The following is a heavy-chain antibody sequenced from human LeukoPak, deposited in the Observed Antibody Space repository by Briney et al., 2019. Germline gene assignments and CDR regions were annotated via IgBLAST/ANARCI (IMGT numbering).Heavy chain of an antibody. CDR3: ARRSIVPNWCYYGMDV. CDR2: ISAYNGNT. Sequence: APVKGSCKASGFPFSSYAVSWVGQAPGHGLEWIGWISAYNGNTNYAQKFQGRINMTIDTSTTTAYMELRSLRSDDTAVYYCARRSIVPNWCYYGMDVWGKGTTVTVSS. CDR1: GFPFSSYA. J-gene: IGHJ6*04. V-gene: IGHV1-18*04. D-gene: IGHD3-16*02.